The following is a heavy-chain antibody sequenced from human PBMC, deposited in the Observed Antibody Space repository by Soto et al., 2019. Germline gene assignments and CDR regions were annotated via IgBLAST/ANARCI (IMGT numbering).Heavy chain of an antibody. CDR2: IHAGDCTT. V-gene: IGHV1-3*01. D-gene: IGHD2-8*01. Sequence: QVHLVQSGAEVKKPGASVKVSFKSSGYIFMNYDIHWVRQAPGQGFEWMGWIHAGDCTTKHPPSLQGRFTLTMDTPATTGSMELSVLTTEDTAVYYCEKVPRYTSDILEVPALMYEERFDPCGKGTMVTV. CDR3: EKVPRYTSDILEVPALMYEERFDP. J-gene: IGHJ5*02. CDR1: GYIFMNYD.